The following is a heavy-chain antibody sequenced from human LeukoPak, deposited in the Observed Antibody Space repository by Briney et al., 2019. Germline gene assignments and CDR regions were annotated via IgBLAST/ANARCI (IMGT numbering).Heavy chain of an antibody. CDR3: ARHRFDRYCSSNTCPGAFDI. CDR1: GYTFTSYW. D-gene: IGHD2-2*01. V-gene: IGHV5-51*01. Sequence: GESLKISCKGSGYTFTSYWIGWVRQMPGKGLEWMGIIYPGDSDTRYSPSFQGQVSISVDKSISTAYLQWSSLKASDTAMYYCARHRFDRYCSSNTCPGAFDIWGQGTMVTVSS. J-gene: IGHJ3*02. CDR2: IYPGDSDT.